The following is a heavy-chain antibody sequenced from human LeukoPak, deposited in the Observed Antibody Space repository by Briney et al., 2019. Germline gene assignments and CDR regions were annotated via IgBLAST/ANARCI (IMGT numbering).Heavy chain of an antibody. CDR2: IDPNTGDT. CDR3: ARGRTMDGSTPPFEI. Sequence: GASVKVSCKASGYTFTNYYMHWVRQAPGQPLEWMGWIDPNTGDTNYSQNIQGRATMTRDTSIDTAYMEFTSLGSDDTAVYYCARGRTMDGSTPPFEIWGQGTMVSVSS. CDR1: GYTFTNYY. D-gene: IGHD4/OR15-4a*01. V-gene: IGHV1-2*02. J-gene: IGHJ3*02.